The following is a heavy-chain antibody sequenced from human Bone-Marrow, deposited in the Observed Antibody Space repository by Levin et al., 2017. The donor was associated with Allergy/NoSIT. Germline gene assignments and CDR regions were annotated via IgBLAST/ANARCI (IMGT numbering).Heavy chain of an antibody. D-gene: IGHD3-10*01. CDR1: GFTFSSYA. Sequence: GGSLRLSCAASGFTFSSYAMHWVRQAPGKGLEWVAVISYDGSNKYYADSVKGRFTISRDNSKNTLYLQMNSLRAEDTAVYYCARDWSMVRGGGDYWGQGTLVTVSS. V-gene: IGHV3-30-3*01. CDR3: ARDWSMVRGGGDY. J-gene: IGHJ4*02. CDR2: ISYDGSNK.